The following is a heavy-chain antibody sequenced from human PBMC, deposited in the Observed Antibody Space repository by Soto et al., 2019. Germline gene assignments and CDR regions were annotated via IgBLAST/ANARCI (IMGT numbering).Heavy chain of an antibody. J-gene: IGHJ6*02. V-gene: IGHV4-4*07. CDR3: ARDRGSGTGKTEWEDYFYGMDV. D-gene: IGHD1-1*01. CDR1: GGSISSYY. Sequence: XAILALTFTVSGGSISSYYWSWIRQPAGKGLEWIGRIYTSGSTNYNPSLKSRVTMSVDTSKNQFSLKLSSVTAADTAVYYCARDRGSGTGKTEWEDYFYGMDVWGQGTTVTVSS. CDR2: IYTSGST.